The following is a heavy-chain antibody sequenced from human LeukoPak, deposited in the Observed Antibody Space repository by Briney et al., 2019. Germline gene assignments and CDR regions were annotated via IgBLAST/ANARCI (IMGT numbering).Heavy chain of an antibody. J-gene: IGHJ3*02. D-gene: IGHD5-18*01. Sequence: PSETLSLTCAVYGGSFSGYYWSWVRQAPGKGLECVASIKQDGSEKYYVDSVKGRFTISRDNTKNSLYLQMNSLRADDTAVYYCARNQWLPFDAFDIWGQGTMVTVSS. CDR1: GGSFSGYY. V-gene: IGHV3-7*01. CDR3: ARNQWLPFDAFDI. CDR2: IKQDGSEK.